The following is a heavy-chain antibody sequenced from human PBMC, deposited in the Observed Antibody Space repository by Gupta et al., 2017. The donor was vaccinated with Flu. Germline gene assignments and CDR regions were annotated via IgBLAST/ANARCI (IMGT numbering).Heavy chain of an antibody. CDR3: ARDVGSGDYDS. D-gene: IGHD4-17*01. Sequence: EVQLVESGGGLVQPGGSLRPSCGGSGFTLSDYWISWVRQAPGKGPELVANINRDGSVINYMDFVRGRFTISRDNAKNAVYFQMNSLRVDDTAVYYCARDVGSGDYDSWGQGTLVTVSS. V-gene: IGHV3-7*01. CDR1: GFTLSDYW. CDR2: INRDGSVI. J-gene: IGHJ5*01.